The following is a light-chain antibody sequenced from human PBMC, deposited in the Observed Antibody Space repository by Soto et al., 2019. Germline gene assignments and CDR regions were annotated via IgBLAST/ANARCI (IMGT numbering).Light chain of an antibody. CDR1: QSVSSSY. J-gene: IGKJ4*01. CDR3: QQYGSSSGLT. Sequence: EIVLTQSPGTLSLSPGERATLSCRASQSVSSSYLARYQQKPGQAPRLLIYGASSRATGIPDRFSGSGSGTDFTLTISRLEPEDFAVYYCQQYGSSSGLTFGGGTKVEIK. V-gene: IGKV3-20*01. CDR2: GAS.